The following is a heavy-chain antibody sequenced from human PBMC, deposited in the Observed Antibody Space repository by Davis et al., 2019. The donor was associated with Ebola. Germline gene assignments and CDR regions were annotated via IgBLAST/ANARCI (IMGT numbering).Heavy chain of an antibody. CDR1: GFTFSSYW. CDR3: TTSYVGIVYASDV. J-gene: IGHJ3*01. CDR2: MGGSGDRT. V-gene: IGHV3-23*01. D-gene: IGHD3-10*02. Sequence: GESLKISCAASGFTFSSYWMSWVRQAPGKGPEWVSGMGGSGDRTNYADSVRGRLTISRDNSKNTVYLQLDRLRVEDTATYYCTTSYVGIVYASDVWGQGSKVVVSS.